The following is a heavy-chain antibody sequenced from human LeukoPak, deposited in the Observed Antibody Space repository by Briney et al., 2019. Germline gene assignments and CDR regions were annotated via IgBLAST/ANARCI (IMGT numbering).Heavy chain of an antibody. D-gene: IGHD2-2*01. V-gene: IGHV3-30*18. CDR3: AKESLDAYCSSTSCYYFDY. CDR2: ISYDGSNK. CDR1: GFTFSSYG. J-gene: IGHJ4*02. Sequence: GGSLRLPCAASGFTFSSYGMHWVRQAPGKGLEWVAVISYDGSNKYYADSVKGRFTISRDNSKNTLYLQMNSLRAEDTAVYYCAKESLDAYCSSTSCYYFDYWGQGTLVTVSS.